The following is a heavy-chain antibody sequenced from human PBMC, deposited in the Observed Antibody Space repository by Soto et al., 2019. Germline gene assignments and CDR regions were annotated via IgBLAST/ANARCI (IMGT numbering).Heavy chain of an antibody. CDR1: GGSFSGYY. V-gene: IGHV4-34*01. CDR2: INHSGST. J-gene: IGHJ4*02. D-gene: IGHD2-8*02. CDR3: ARDKITGLFAY. Sequence: SETLSLTCAVYGGSFSGYYWTWIRQPPGTGLDWIGEINHSGSTNYNPSLKSRVTISVDTSKNQFSLKLTSVTAADTAVYYCARDKITGLFAYWGQGTLVTV.